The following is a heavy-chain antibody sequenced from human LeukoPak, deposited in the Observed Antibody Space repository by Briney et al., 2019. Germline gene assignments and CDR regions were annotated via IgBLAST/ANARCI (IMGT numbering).Heavy chain of an antibody. J-gene: IGHJ3*02. CDR3: TRHFNNGDYKKTFDI. V-gene: IGHV4-39*02. Sequence: SETLSLTCTVSSGSISRYYLSGIRQPPGEGLECIASIHYTGRAYYNPSLKSRATISADTSKNHFSLHLRTVTAADTAVYYCTRHFNNGDYKKTFDIWGQGTMVTVSS. D-gene: IGHD4-17*01. CDR2: IHYTGRA. CDR1: SGSISRYY.